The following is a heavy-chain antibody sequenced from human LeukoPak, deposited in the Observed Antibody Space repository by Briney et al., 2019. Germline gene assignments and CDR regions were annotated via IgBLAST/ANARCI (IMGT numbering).Heavy chain of an antibody. CDR1: GFTFSCYE. J-gene: IGHJ4*02. CDR2: ISSSGSTI. Sequence: GGSLRLSCAASGFTFSCYEMNWVRQAPGKGLEWVSYISSSGSTIYYADSVKGRFTISRDNAKNSLYLQMNSLRAEDTAVYYCARDCSSTSCLDYWGQGTLVTVSS. V-gene: IGHV3-48*03. CDR3: ARDCSSTSCLDY. D-gene: IGHD2-2*01.